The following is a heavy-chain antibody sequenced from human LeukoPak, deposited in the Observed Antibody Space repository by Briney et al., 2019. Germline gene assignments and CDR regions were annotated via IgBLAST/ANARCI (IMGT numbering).Heavy chain of an antibody. D-gene: IGHD6-13*01. J-gene: IGHJ5*02. CDR2: ISAYNGNT. Sequence: ASVKVSCKASGYTFTSYGISWVRQAPGQGLEWMGWISAYNGNTNHAQKLQGRVTMTTDTSTSTAYMELRSLRSDDTAVYYCALIAAAGYFDPWGQGTLVTVSS. CDR1: GYTFTSYG. V-gene: IGHV1-18*04. CDR3: ALIAAAGYFDP.